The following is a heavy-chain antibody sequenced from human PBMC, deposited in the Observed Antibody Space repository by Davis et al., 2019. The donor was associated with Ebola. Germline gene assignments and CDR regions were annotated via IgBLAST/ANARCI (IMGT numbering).Heavy chain of an antibody. CDR1: GGSISSYY. V-gene: IGHV4-59*12. CDR3: ARAAVTLHYYYYYGMDV. CDR2: IYYSGST. Sequence: SETLSLTCTVSGGSISSYYWRWIRHPPGKGLEWIGYIYYSGSTNYNPSLKSRVTISVDTSKNQFSLKLSSVTAADTAVYYCARAAVTLHYYYYYGMDVWGQGTTVTVSS. D-gene: IGHD4-11*01. J-gene: IGHJ6*02.